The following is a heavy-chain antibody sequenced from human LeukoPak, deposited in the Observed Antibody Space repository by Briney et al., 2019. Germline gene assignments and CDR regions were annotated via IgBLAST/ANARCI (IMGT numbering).Heavy chain of an antibody. J-gene: IGHJ3*02. CDR2: IYYSGDT. CDR1: GGSISSSSKY. V-gene: IGHV4-39*02. CDR3: ARELGYCSGGSCYADAFDI. D-gene: IGHD2-15*01. Sequence: KPSETLSLTCSVSGGSISSSSKYWGWIRQPPGKGLEWIGSIYYSGDTYYNPSLRSRVAISVDTSKNQFSLRLTSVTAADTAVYYCARELGYCSGGSCYADAFDIWGQGTMVTVSS.